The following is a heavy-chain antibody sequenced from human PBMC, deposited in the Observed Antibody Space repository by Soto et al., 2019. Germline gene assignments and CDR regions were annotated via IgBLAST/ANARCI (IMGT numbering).Heavy chain of an antibody. V-gene: IGHV3-64*01. D-gene: IGHD6-13*01. CDR1: GFTFSSYA. Sequence: GGSLRLSCAASGFTFSSYAMHWVRQAPGKGLEYVSAISSNGGSTYYANSVKGRFTISRDNSKNTLYLQMGSLRAEDMAVYYCARAPYSSIVVGGYDAFDIWGQGTMVTVSS. CDR3: ARAPYSSIVVGGYDAFDI. CDR2: ISSNGGST. J-gene: IGHJ3*02.